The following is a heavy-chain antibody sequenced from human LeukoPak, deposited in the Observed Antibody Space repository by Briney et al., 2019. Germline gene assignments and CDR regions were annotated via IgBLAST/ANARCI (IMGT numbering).Heavy chain of an antibody. CDR3: AKSHDHLWGNYPDY. V-gene: IGHV4-34*01. D-gene: IGHD3-16*02. Sequence: SETLSLTCAVYGGSFSGYYWSWIRQPPGKGLEWIGEIHHDGRINYNPSLKSRVTLSVDKSKNQFFLRLNSVTAADTAMYYCAKSHDHLWGNYPDYWGQGTLVTVSS. J-gene: IGHJ4*02. CDR1: GGSFSGYY. CDR2: IHHDGRI.